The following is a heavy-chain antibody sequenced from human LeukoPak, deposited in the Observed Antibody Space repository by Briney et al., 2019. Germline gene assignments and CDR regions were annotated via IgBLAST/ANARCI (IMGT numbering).Heavy chain of an antibody. V-gene: IGHV1-69*13. CDR1: GGTFSSYA. Sequence: ASVKVSCKASGGTFSSYAISWVRQAPGQGLEWMGGIIPIFGTANYAQKFQGRVTITADESTSTAYMELSSLRSEDTAVYYCARAVPPYCSSTSCHTANHYYYGMDVWGQGTTVTVSS. J-gene: IGHJ6*02. CDR2: IIPIFGTA. D-gene: IGHD2-2*01. CDR3: ARAVPPYCSSTSCHTANHYYYGMDV.